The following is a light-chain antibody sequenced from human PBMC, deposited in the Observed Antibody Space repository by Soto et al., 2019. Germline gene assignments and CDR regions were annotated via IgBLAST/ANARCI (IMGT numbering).Light chain of an antibody. J-gene: IGLJ1*01. CDR3: CSYAGSSFWV. Sequence: QSVLTQPASVSGSPGQSITISCTGTSSDVGSYNLVSWYQQHPGKAPKLMIYGGSKRPSGVSNRFSGSKSGNTASLTISGLQAEDEADYYCCSYAGSSFWVFGTGTKVTVL. CDR1: SSDVGSYNL. V-gene: IGLV2-23*01. CDR2: GGS.